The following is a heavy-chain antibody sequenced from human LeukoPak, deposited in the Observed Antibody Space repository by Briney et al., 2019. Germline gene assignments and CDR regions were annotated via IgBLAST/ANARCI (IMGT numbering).Heavy chain of an antibody. CDR1: GFIFGKYA. D-gene: IGHD2-15*01. CDR2: ISGGGDST. Sequence: QPGGSLRLSCVGSGFIFGKYAMTWVRQAPGKGLEWVSTISGGGDSTWNADSVKGRFTVSRDNSKNTLYLQMSSLRVEDTAVYYCAKRGSSETRWYPFDYWGQGTLVTVSS. J-gene: IGHJ4*02. CDR3: AKRGSSETRWYPFDY. V-gene: IGHV3-23*01.